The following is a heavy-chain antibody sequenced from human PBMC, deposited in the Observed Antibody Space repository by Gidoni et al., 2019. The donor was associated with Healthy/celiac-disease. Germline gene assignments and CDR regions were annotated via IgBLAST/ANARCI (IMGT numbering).Heavy chain of an antibody. CDR2: INPSGGST. D-gene: IGHD3-16*01. Sequence: QVQLVQPGAEVKKPGASVKGSCKASGYTFTSYYMHWVRQAPGQGLEWMGIINPSGGSTSYAQKFQGRVTMTRDTSTSTVYMELSSLRSEDTAVYYCAGALRLGVDAEWYFDYWGQGTLVTVSS. V-gene: IGHV1-46*03. CDR3: AGALRLGVDAEWYFDY. J-gene: IGHJ4*02. CDR1: GYTFTSYY.